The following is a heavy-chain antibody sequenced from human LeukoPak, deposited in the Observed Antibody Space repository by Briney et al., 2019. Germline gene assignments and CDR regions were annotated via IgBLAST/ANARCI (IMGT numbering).Heavy chain of an antibody. CDR2: IIPIFGTA. Sequence: GSSVKVSCTASGGTFSSYAISWVRQAPGQGLEWMGGIIPIFGTANYAQKFQGRVTITADESTSTAYMELSSLRSEDTAVYYCARAPLEYCSSTSCWYFDYWGQGTLVTVSS. J-gene: IGHJ4*02. CDR1: GGTFSSYA. D-gene: IGHD2-2*01. V-gene: IGHV1-69*01. CDR3: ARAPLEYCSSTSCWYFDY.